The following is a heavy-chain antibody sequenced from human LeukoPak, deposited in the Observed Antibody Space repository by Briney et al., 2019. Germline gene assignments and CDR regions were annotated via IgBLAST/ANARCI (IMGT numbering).Heavy chain of an antibody. J-gene: IGHJ4*02. D-gene: IGHD1-26*01. Sequence: ETLSLTCTVSGYSISSGYYWGWVRQAPGKGLEWVSAISGSGYSTYYADSVKGRFTISRDNSKNTLYLQMNSLRAEDTALYFCAQWSRYFDYWGQGTLVTVSS. CDR2: ISGSGYST. V-gene: IGHV3-23*01. CDR3: AQWSRYFDY. CDR1: GYSISSGYY.